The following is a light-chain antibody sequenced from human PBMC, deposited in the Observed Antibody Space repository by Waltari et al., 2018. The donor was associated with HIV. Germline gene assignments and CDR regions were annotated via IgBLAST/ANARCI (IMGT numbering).Light chain of an antibody. CDR2: GAF. Sequence: ETVMTPSPATLSVSPGERATLPCRASQRVSSQVAWYQQKPGQAPRLRIYGAFARATGVPGSFRGSGSGTEFTLTISSLQSEDFAVYYGQQYNNWPRTFGGGTKVEIK. CDR1: QRVSSQ. V-gene: IGKV3-15*01. CDR3: QQYNNWPRT. J-gene: IGKJ4*01.